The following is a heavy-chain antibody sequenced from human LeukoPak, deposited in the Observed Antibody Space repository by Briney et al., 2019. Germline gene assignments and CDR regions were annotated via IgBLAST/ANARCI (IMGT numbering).Heavy chain of an antibody. D-gene: IGHD5-18*01. CDR2: FDPEDGET. CDR1: GYRLTELS. Sequence: VSVKVSCKVSGYRLTELSMHWVRLAPAKGLEWMGGFDPEDGETIYAQKFLGRDTMTEDTSTDTAYMELSSMSSEDTAVYYSATSPRKRYSYGYGHAFDIWGQGTMVTVSS. CDR3: ATSPRKRYSYGYGHAFDI. V-gene: IGHV1-24*01. J-gene: IGHJ3*02.